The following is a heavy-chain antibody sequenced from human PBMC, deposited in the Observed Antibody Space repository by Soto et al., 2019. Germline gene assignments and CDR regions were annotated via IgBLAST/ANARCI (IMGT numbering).Heavy chain of an antibody. D-gene: IGHD5-18*01. CDR3: AKDKIYSYGTFDD. V-gene: IGHV3-23*01. Sequence: PGGSLILSCEAFGFTFSSYAMSWVLQAPGQGLEWVSSISGSSGSTYYADSVKGRFTISRDNSKNTLYLQMNSLRAEDTAVYYCAKDKIYSYGTFDDWGQGPLVTVSS. CDR2: ISGSSGST. CDR1: GFTFSSYA. J-gene: IGHJ4*02.